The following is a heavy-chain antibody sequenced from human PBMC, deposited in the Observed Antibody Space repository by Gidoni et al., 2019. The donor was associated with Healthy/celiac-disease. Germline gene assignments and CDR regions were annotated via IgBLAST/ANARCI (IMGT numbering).Heavy chain of an antibody. CDR1: GGSSSSSNW. J-gene: IGHJ4*02. D-gene: IGHD3-3*01. V-gene: IGHV4-4*03. CDR3: ARLGHYDFWSGYDKTDY. CDR2: IYHSGST. Sequence: QVQLQESGPGLVKPPGTLSLTCAVSGGSSSSSNWGSWVRQPPGKGLEWIGEIYHSGSTNYNPSLKSRVTISVDKSKNQFSLKLSSVTAADTAVYYCARLGHYDFWSGYDKTDYWGQGTLVTVSS.